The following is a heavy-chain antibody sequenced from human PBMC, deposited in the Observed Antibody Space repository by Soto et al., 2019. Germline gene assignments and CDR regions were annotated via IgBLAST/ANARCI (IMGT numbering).Heavy chain of an antibody. CDR3: ATPPMATITYYYGMDV. Sequence: QVQLVQSGAEVKKPGSSVKVSCKASGGTFSSYAISWVRQAPGQGLEWMGGIIPIFGTANYAQKFQGRVTITAYXXTXTAYMELSSLRSEDTAVYYCATPPMATITYYYGMDVWGQGTTVTVSS. J-gene: IGHJ6*02. D-gene: IGHD5-12*01. V-gene: IGHV1-69*12. CDR1: GGTFSSYA. CDR2: IIPIFGTA.